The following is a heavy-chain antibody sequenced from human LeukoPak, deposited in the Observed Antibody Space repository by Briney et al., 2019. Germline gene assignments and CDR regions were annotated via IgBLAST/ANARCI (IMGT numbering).Heavy chain of an antibody. CDR3: AKDWIQFNRVFDCFDS. CDR2: IGNTET. CDR1: GFPFETNA. J-gene: IGHJ4*02. V-gene: IGHV3-23*01. D-gene: IGHD5-18*01. Sequence: GGSLRLSCATSGFPFETNAMSWVRQAPGKGLEWVATIGNTETFYADSVTGRFTISRDNSKNTVNLQMNRPRVEDTAIYYCAKDWIQFNRVFDCFDSWGQGTLVTVS.